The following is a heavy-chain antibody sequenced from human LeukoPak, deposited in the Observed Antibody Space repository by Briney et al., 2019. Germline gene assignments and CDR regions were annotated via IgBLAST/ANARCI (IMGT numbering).Heavy chain of an antibody. CDR3: ARDAPLYDSGFDY. Sequence: SETLSLTCTVSGGSISSGDYYWSWIRQPPGKGLEWIGYIYYSGSTYYNPSLKSRVTISVDTSKNQFSLKLSSVAAADTAVYYCARDAPLYDSGFDYWGQGTLVTVSS. V-gene: IGHV4-30-4*01. J-gene: IGHJ4*02. CDR1: GGSISSGDYY. CDR2: IYYSGST. D-gene: IGHD3-22*01.